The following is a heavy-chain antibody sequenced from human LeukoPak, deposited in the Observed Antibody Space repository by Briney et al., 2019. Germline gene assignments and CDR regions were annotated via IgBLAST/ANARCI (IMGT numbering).Heavy chain of an antibody. V-gene: IGHV3-23*01. D-gene: IGHD3-16*01. J-gene: IGHJ4*02. CDR2: ISASGVST. Sequence: PGGSLRLSCAASGFTFSDSAMTWVRQAPGKGLEWVSLISASGVSTYYADSVKGRFTISRDNAKNSLYLQMNSLRAEDTAVYYCARWGEGFDCWGQGSLVTVSS. CDR1: GFTFSDSA. CDR3: ARWGEGFDC.